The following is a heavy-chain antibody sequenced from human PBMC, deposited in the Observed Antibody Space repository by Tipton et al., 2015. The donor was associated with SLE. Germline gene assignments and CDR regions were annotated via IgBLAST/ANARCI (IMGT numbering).Heavy chain of an antibody. J-gene: IGHJ4*02. Sequence: AVSGFTFSSYAMSWVRQAPGKGLEWVSAISGSGGSTYYADSVKGRFTISRDNSKNTLYLQMNSLRAEDTAVYYCATPLLRYSSSWYPYFDYWGQGTLVTVSS. CDR2: ISGSGGST. V-gene: IGHV3-23*01. D-gene: IGHD6-13*01. CDR3: ATPLLRYSSSWYPYFDY. CDR1: GFTFSSYA.